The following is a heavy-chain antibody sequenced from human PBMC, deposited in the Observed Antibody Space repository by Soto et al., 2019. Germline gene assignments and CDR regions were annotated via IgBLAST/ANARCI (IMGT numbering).Heavy chain of an antibody. CDR3: ARAITIFGQNWFDP. CDR1: GGSISSGGYY. D-gene: IGHD3-3*01. J-gene: IGHJ5*02. CDR2: IYYSGST. V-gene: IGHV4-31*03. Sequence: SETLSLTCTVSGGSISSGGYYWSWIRQHPGKGLEWIGYIYYSGSTYYNPSLKSRVTISVDTSKNQFSLKLSSVTAADTAVYYCARAITIFGQNWFDPWGQGTLVTVSS.